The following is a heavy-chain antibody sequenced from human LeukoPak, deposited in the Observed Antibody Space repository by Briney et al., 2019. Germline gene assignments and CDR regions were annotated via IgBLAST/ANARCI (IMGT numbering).Heavy chain of an antibody. CDR3: ASSNLGSLGQFDP. D-gene: IGHD3-10*01. CDR1: GGSISNYY. J-gene: IGHJ5*02. CDR2: IHSNGGA. Sequence: PSETLSLTCTVSGGSISNYYWSWIRQPPGKGVEGIGVIHSNGGANYNASLNSGATISRDTSRSQVSLKLTSVTAADTAVYYCASSNLGSLGQFDPWGQGTLVTVSS. V-gene: IGHV4-59*01.